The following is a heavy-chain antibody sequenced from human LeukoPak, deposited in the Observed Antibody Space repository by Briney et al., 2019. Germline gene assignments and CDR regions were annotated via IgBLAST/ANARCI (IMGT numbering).Heavy chain of an antibody. Sequence: SETLSLTCTVSGGSISSYYWSWLRQPPGKGLEWIGYIYYSGSTNYNPSLKSRVTISVDTSKNQFSLKLSSVTAADTAVYYCSRENGAFSPFGYWGQGILVTV. V-gene: IGHV4-59*12. D-gene: IGHD2-8*01. J-gene: IGHJ4*02. CDR3: SRENGAFSPFGY. CDR2: IYYSGST. CDR1: GGSISSYY.